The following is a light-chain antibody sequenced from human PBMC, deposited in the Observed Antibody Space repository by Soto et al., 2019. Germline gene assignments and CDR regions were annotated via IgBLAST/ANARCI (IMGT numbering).Light chain of an antibody. CDR2: GSS. CDR3: HSYDSSLSGWV. CDR1: SSNIGAGYD. V-gene: IGLV1-40*01. Sequence: QSVLTQPPSVSGAPGQRVTISCTGSSSNIGAGYDVQWYQQLPGTAPKLLIYGSSNRPSGVPDRFSGSKSGTSGSLAITGLQAEDEADYYCHSYDSSLSGWVFGGGTKVTAL. J-gene: IGLJ3*02.